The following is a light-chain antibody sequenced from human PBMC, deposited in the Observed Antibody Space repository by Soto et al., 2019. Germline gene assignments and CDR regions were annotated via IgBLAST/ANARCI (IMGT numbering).Light chain of an antibody. Sequence: EIVLTQSPATLSLSPGERATLSCRASQSVSSYLAWYQQKPGQAPRLLIYHASNRATGIPARFSGSGSGTDFPLTISSLEPEDFAVYYCQQRSNWPPGLTFGGGTKVEIK. J-gene: IGKJ4*01. CDR3: QQRSNWPPGLT. CDR2: HAS. V-gene: IGKV3-11*01. CDR1: QSVSSY.